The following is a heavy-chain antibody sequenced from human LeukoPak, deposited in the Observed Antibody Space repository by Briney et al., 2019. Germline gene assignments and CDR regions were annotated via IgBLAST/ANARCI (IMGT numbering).Heavy chain of an antibody. J-gene: IGHJ6*02. CDR3: ARGMGGYYAYYYYGMDV. Sequence: GGSLRLSCAASGFTFSSSAMSWVRQAPGKGLEWVSAISNNGGYTYYADSVKGRFTISRDNSKNTLYLQMNSLRAEDTAVYYCARGMGGYYAYYYYGMDVWGQGTTVTVSS. CDR2: ISNNGGYT. D-gene: IGHD3-3*01. CDR1: GFTFSSSA. V-gene: IGHV3-23*01.